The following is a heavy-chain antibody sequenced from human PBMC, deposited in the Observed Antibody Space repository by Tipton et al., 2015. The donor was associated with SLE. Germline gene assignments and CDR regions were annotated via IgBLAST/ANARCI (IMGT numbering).Heavy chain of an antibody. CDR1: GFTFSNYA. J-gene: IGHJ6*02. CDR3: ARSLLAQLDYGMDV. Sequence: SLRLSCAASGFTFSNYAMHWVRQAPGKGLEWVAIISYDGSNKYYADSVKGRFTISRDNSKNTLYLQMNSLRVEDTAVYYCARSLLAQLDYGMDVWGQGTTVTASS. V-gene: IGHV3-30*04. CDR2: ISYDGSNK. D-gene: IGHD6-6*01.